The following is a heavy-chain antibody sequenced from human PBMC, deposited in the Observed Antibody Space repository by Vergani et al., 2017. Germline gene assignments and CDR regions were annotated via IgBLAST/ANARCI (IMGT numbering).Heavy chain of an antibody. CDR2: INWNSDSI. V-gene: IGHV3-9*01. D-gene: IGHD6-13*01. CDR3: VKDIAASGNYWYFDL. J-gene: IGHJ2*01. Sequence: EVQLVESGGGLVQPGRTLRLSCAASGFTFDDYAMHWVRQAPGKGLEWVSGINWNSDSIAYADSVKGRFTISRDNAKNSLYLQMNSLRAEDTALYYCVKDIAASGNYWYFDLWGCGTLVTVSS. CDR1: GFTFDDYA.